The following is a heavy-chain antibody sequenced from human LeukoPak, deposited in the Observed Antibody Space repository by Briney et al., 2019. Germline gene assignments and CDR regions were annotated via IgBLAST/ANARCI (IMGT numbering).Heavy chain of an antibody. CDR3: ARGFYDFWSGYYRPRDYYMDV. CDR2: ISYDGSNK. Sequence: GGSLRLSCAASGFTFSSYAMHWVRQAPGKGLEWVAVISYDGSNKYYADSVKGRFTISRDNSKNTLYLQMNSLRAEDTAVYYCARGFYDFWSGYYRPRDYYMDVWGKGTTVTVSS. D-gene: IGHD3-3*01. J-gene: IGHJ6*03. V-gene: IGHV3-30*04. CDR1: GFTFSSYA.